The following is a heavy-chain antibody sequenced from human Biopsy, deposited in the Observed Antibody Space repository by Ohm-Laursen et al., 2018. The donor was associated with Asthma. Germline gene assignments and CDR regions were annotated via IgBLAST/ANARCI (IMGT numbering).Heavy chain of an antibody. CDR2: ISVYNGNT. D-gene: IGHD4-23*01. V-gene: IGHV1-18*01. CDR3: ARAVDYSHYYGTDV. Sequence: ASVKVSCKTSGYTFNSAGITWVRQAPGQGLEWVGWISVYNGNTKVAQKLQDRVTMITDTSTSTAYMELRSLRSDDTAVYFCARAVDYSHYYGTDVWGQGATVTVS. CDR1: GYTFNSAG. J-gene: IGHJ6*02.